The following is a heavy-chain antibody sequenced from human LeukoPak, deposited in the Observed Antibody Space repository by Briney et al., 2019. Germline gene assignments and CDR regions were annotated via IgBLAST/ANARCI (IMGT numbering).Heavy chain of an antibody. V-gene: IGHV5-51*01. D-gene: IGHD3-22*01. Sequence: GESLKISCKGSGYSFTSYWIGWVRQVPGKGLEWMGIIYPGDSDTRYSPSFQGQVTISADKSISTAYLQWSSLKASDTAIYYCARRDYDSSNGAFDIWGQGTMVTVSS. J-gene: IGHJ3*02. CDR1: GYSFTSYW. CDR3: ARRDYDSSNGAFDI. CDR2: IYPGDSDT.